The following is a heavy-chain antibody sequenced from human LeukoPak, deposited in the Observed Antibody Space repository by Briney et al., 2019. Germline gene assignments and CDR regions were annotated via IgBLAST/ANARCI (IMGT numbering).Heavy chain of an antibody. J-gene: IGHJ4*02. Sequence: PSETLSLTCTVSGGSISSYLWSWIRQPPGKGLEWIGYIYYSGSTNYNPSLRSRVTILVDTSKNQFSLKVSSVTAADTAVYYCARGQYSGSCFDNWGQGSLVTVSS. CDR1: GGSISSYL. CDR2: IYYSGST. CDR3: ARGQYSGSCFDN. V-gene: IGHV4-59*01. D-gene: IGHD1-26*01.